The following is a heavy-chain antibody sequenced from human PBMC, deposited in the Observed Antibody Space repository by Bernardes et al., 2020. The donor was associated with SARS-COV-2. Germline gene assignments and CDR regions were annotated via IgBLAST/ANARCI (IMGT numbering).Heavy chain of an antibody. V-gene: IGHV1-3*01. Sequence: ASVKVSCKASGYTFTSYAMHWVRQAPGQRLEWMGWINAGNGNTKYSQKFQGRVTITRDTSASTAYMELSSLRSEDTAVYYCARAGGYYHPFDYWGQGTLVTVSS. CDR1: GYTFTSYA. J-gene: IGHJ4*02. D-gene: IGHD3-10*01. CDR2: INAGNGNT. CDR3: ARAGGYYHPFDY.